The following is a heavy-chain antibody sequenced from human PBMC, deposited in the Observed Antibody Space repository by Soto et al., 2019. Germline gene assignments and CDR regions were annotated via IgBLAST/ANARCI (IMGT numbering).Heavy chain of an antibody. CDR1: GGSISSSSYY. CDR3: ARLMDRLGSGSH. Sequence: PSETLSLTCTVSGGSISSSSYYWGWIRQPPGKGLEWIGSIYYSGSTYYNPSLKSRVTISVDTSKNQFSLKLSSVTAADTAVYYCARLMDRLGSGSHWGQGTLVTVSS. D-gene: IGHD1-26*01. V-gene: IGHV4-39*01. CDR2: IYYSGST. J-gene: IGHJ4*02.